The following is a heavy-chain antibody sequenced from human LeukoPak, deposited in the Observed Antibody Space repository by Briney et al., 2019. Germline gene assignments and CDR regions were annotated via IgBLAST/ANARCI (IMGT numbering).Heavy chain of an antibody. CDR2: ISSSSSYI. J-gene: IGHJ4*02. D-gene: IGHD3-3*01. V-gene: IGHV3-21*01. CDR1: GFTFSSYN. CDR3: ARELRFLEWPNRAPFDY. Sequence: GGSLRLSCAASGFTFSSYNMNWVRRAPGKGLERVSSISSSSSYIYYADSVKGRFTISRDNAKNSLYLQMNSLRAEDTAVYYCARELRFLEWPNRAPFDYWGQGTLVTVSS.